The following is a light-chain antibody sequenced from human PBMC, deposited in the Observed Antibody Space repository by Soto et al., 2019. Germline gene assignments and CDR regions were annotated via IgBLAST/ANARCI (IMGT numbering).Light chain of an antibody. CDR2: CAS. V-gene: IGKV1-39*01. CDR3: QQRYTTLMLT. CDR1: QTISNS. Sequence: DIQMTQSPSSLSASVGDRVTITCRASQTISNSLNWYRQTPGKAPELLIYCASSLQPGVPSRFSGSGSETEFTLTISGLEHEDFASYYCQQRYTTLMLTFSQGTKVEIK. J-gene: IGKJ1*01.